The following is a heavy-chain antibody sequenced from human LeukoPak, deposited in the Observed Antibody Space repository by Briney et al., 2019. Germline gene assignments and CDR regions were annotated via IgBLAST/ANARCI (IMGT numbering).Heavy chain of an antibody. J-gene: IGHJ6*02. Sequence: PGGSLRLSCAASGFTFSSYSMNWVRQAPGKGLEWVSYISSSSSTIYCADSVKGRFTISRDNAKNSLYLQMNSLRAEDTAVYYCARDPSAYSSGWYYGMDVWGQGTTVTVSS. V-gene: IGHV3-48*01. CDR2: ISSSSSTI. D-gene: IGHD6-19*01. CDR3: ARDPSAYSSGWYYGMDV. CDR1: GFTFSSYS.